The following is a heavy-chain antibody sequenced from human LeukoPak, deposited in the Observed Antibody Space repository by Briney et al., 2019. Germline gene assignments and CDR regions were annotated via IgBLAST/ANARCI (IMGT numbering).Heavy chain of an antibody. CDR1: GGTFSSYA. D-gene: IGHD1-26*01. CDR3: ARVEWEPRGYYYYGMDV. CDR2: IIPIFGTA. J-gene: IGHJ6*02. V-gene: IGHV1-69*13. Sequence: SVKVSCKASGGTFSSYAISWVRQAPGQGLEWMGGIIPIFGTANYAQKFQGRVTITADESTSTAYMELSSLRSKDTAVYYCARVEWEPRGYYYYGMDVWGQGTTVTVSS.